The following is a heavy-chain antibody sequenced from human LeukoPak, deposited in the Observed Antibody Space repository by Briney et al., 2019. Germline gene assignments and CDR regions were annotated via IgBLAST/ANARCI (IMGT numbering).Heavy chain of an antibody. D-gene: IGHD3-10*01. CDR1: GFTFSSYG. J-gene: IGHJ4*02. V-gene: IGHV3-30*18. CDR3: AKPLSTMVRGAEFDY. CDR2: ISYDGSNK. Sequence: GGSLRLSCAASGFTFSSYGMHWVRQAPGKGLEWVAVISYDGSNKYYADSVKGRFTISRDNSKNTLYLQMNSLRAEDTAVYYCAKPLSTMVRGAEFDYWGQGTLVTVSS.